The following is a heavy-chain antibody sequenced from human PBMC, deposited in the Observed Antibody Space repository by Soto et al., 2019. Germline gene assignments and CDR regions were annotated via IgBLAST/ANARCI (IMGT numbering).Heavy chain of an antibody. CDR3: ARNRRQAGTRVVAADIDY. D-gene: IGHD2-15*01. Sequence: ASVKVSCKASGYTFTGYYMHWVRQAPGQGLEWMGWIIPIFGTANYAQKFQGRVTITADESTSTAYMELSSLRSEDTAVYYCARNRRQAGTRVVAADIDYWGQGTLVTVSS. CDR2: IIPIFGTA. J-gene: IGHJ4*02. CDR1: GYTFTGYY. V-gene: IGHV1-69*13.